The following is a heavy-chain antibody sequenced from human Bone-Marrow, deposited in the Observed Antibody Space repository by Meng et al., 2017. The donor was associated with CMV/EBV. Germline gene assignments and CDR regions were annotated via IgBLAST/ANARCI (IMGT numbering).Heavy chain of an antibody. J-gene: IGHJ6*02. CDR3: ASSYSNYGYYYYGMDV. CDR2: INSDGSST. D-gene: IGHD4-11*01. Sequence: ETLSLTCAASGFTFSSYWMHWVRQAPRKGLVWVSRINSDGSSTSYADSVKGRFTISRDNAKNTLYLQMNSLRAEDTAVYYCASSYSNYGYYYYGMDVWGQGTTVTVSS. CDR1: GFTFSSYW. V-gene: IGHV3-74*01.